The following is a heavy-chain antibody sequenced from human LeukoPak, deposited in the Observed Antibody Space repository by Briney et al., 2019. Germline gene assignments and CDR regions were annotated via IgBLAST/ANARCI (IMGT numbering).Heavy chain of an antibody. CDR2: IYYSGST. CDR1: GGSIGSSSYY. V-gene: IGHV4-39*07. D-gene: IGHD2-21*02. J-gene: IGHJ4*02. Sequence: SETLSLTCTVSGGSIGSSSYYWGWIRQPPGKGLEWIGSIYYSGSTYYNPSLKSRVTISVDTSKNQFSLKLSSVTAADTAVYYCARRARDWYSPIEYWGPGTLVTVSS. CDR3: ARRARDWYSPIEY.